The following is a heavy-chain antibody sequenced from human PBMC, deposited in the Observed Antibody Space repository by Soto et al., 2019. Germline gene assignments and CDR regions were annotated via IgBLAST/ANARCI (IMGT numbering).Heavy chain of an antibody. Sequence: EVQLVESGGGLVQPGGSLKLSCAASGFTFSGSAMHWVRQASGKGLEWVGRIRSKANNYATAYAASVKGRFTISRDDSKNTAYLQMNSLKTEDTAMHYCTRQWRTAVAGSDYYYGVDVWGQGTTVTVSS. CDR2: IRSKANNYAT. J-gene: IGHJ6*02. V-gene: IGHV3-73*02. D-gene: IGHD6-19*01. CDR1: GFTFSGSA. CDR3: TRQWRTAVAGSDYYYGVDV.